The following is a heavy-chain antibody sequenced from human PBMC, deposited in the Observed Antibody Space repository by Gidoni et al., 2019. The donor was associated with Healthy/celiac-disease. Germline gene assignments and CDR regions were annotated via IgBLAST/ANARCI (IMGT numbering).Heavy chain of an antibody. CDR2: ISSSSSYI. V-gene: IGHV3-21*01. CDR1: GFTFSSYS. Sequence: EVQLVESGGGLVKPGGSLRLSCAASGFTFSSYSMNWVRQAPGKGLEWVSSISSSSSYIYYADSVKGRFTISRDNAKNSLYLQMNSLRAEDTAVYYCARGPDCGGDCFVGAFDYWGQGTLVTVSS. J-gene: IGHJ4*02. D-gene: IGHD2-21*02. CDR3: ARGPDCGGDCFVGAFDY.